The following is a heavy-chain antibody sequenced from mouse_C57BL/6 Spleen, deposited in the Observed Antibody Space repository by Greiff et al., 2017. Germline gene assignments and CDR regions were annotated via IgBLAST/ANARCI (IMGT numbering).Heavy chain of an antibody. V-gene: IGHV2-5*01. Sequence: QVQLQQSGPGLVQPSQSLSITCTVSGFSLTSYGVHWVRQSPGKGLEWLGVIWRGGSTDYNAAFMSRLSITKDNSKSQVFFKMNSLQADDTAIYYCAKEGITTVVGNAMDYWGQGTSVTVSS. CDR1: GFSLTSYG. D-gene: IGHD1-1*01. CDR2: IWRGGST. J-gene: IGHJ4*01. CDR3: AKEGITTVVGNAMDY.